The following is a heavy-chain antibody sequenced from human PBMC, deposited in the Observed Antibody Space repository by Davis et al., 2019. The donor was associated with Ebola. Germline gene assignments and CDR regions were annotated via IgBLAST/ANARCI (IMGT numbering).Heavy chain of an antibody. Sequence: AASVKVSCKASGYTFTSYGISWVRHAPGQGLEWMGWISAYNGNTNYAQKLQGRVTMTTDTSTSTAYMELRSLRSDDTAVYYCARVTNPQIGHWFDPWGQGTLVTVSS. V-gene: IGHV1-18*01. J-gene: IGHJ5*02. CDR2: ISAYNGNT. CDR1: GYTFTSYG. D-gene: IGHD4-17*01. CDR3: ARVTNPQIGHWFDP.